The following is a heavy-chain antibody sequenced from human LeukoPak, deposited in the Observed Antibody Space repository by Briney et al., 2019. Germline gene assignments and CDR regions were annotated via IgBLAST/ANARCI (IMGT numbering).Heavy chain of an antibody. V-gene: IGHV4-4*07. CDR1: GDSISSYY. CDR3: ARVITYYYDSSGYYFAPNWFDP. D-gene: IGHD3-22*01. CDR2: IYTSGST. J-gene: IGHJ5*02. Sequence: SETLSLTCTVSGDSISSYYWSWLRQPAGKGLEWLGRIYTSGSTNYNPSLKSRVTMSVDTSKNQFSLKLSSVTAADTAVYYCARVITYYYDSSGYYFAPNWFDPWGQGTLVTVSS.